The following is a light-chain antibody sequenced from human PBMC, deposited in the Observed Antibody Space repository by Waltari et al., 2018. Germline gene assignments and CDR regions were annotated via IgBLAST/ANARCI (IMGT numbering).Light chain of an antibody. CDR3: QRRSNWPPTLT. Sequence: EIVLTQSPATLSLSPGEGATLSCRASQTINNYLAWYQQRPGQAPRLLIYDASTRATGVPARFSGSGSGTDFTLTISSLEPEDFAIYYCQRRSNWPPTLTFGGGTKVEIK. V-gene: IGKV3-11*01. J-gene: IGKJ4*01. CDR1: QTINNY. CDR2: DAS.